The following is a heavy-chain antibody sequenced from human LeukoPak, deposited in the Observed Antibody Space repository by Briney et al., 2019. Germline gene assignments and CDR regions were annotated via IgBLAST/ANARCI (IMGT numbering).Heavy chain of an antibody. CDR2: FYPGDSDT. J-gene: IGHJ4*02. CDR3: ARSDYSSSSPIDY. Sequence: GESLKISCKGSGYSFTSYWIGWVRQLPGKGLGGMGIFYPGDSDTRYSPSFQAQVPISADKSISTAFLQWSSLKASDTAVYYCARSDYSSSSPIDYWGQGTLVTVSP. V-gene: IGHV5-51*01. CDR1: GYSFTSYW. D-gene: IGHD6-6*01.